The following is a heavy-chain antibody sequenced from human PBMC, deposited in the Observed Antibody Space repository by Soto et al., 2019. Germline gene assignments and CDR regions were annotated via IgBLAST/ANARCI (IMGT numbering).Heavy chain of an antibody. J-gene: IGHJ4*02. CDR1: GGTFSSYT. Sequence: ASVKVSCKASGGTFSSYTISWVRQAPGQGLEWMGRIIPILGIANYAQKFQGRVTITADKSTSTAYMELSSLRSEDTAVYYCARWVLHKLKPYYGDYHAPFDYWGQGTLVTVSS. V-gene: IGHV1-69*02. CDR3: ARWVLHKLKPYYGDYHAPFDY. CDR2: IIPILGIA. D-gene: IGHD4-17*01.